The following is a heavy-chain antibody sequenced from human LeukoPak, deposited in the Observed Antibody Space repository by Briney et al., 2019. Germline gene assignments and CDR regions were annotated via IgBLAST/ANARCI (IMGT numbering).Heavy chain of an antibody. CDR1: GFTFSSYA. CDR3: AKVWSYDYVWGSYRPYFDY. Sequence: GGSLRLSCAASGFTFSSYAMSWVRQAPGKGLEWVSAISGSGGSTYYADSAKGRFTISRDNSKNTLYLQMNSLRAEDTAVYYCAKVWSYDYVWGSYRPYFDYWGQGTLVTVSS. CDR2: ISGSGGST. J-gene: IGHJ4*02. V-gene: IGHV3-23*01. D-gene: IGHD3-16*02.